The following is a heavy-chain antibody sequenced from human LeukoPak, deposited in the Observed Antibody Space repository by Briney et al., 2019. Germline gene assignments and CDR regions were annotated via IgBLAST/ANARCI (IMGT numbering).Heavy chain of an antibody. D-gene: IGHD3-10*01. J-gene: IGHJ4*02. CDR3: ARIRKTYYYGSGSYFDY. CDR2: INHSGST. V-gene: IGHV4-34*01. Sequence: SETLSLTCAVYGGSFSGYYWSWIRQPPGTGLEWIGEINHSGSTNYNPSLKSRVTISVDRSKNQSSLKLRSVTAADTAVYYCARIRKTYYYGSGSYFDYWGQGTLVTVSS. CDR1: GGSFSGYY.